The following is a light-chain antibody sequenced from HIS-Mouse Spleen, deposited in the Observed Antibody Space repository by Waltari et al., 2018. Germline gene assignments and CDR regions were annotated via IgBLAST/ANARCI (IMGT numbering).Light chain of an antibody. CDR3: QVWDSSSDHVV. J-gene: IGLJ2*01. CDR1: NIGSKS. CDR2: DDS. Sequence: SYVLTQPPSVSVAPGKTARITCGGNNIGSKSVHWYQQKPGQAPVLVVYDDSGRPSGSPERFSGSNSGTTATLTISRVEAGDEADYYCQVWDSSSDHVVFGGGTKLTVL. V-gene: IGLV3-21*03.